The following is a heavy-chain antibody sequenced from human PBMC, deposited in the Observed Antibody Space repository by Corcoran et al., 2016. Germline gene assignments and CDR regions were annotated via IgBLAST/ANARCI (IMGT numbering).Heavy chain of an antibody. CDR3: ARGGQWLVGRFDY. Sequence: QVQLQESGPGLVKPSETLSLTCTVSGGSISSYYWSWIRQPPGKGLEWIGYIYYSGSTNYNPSLKSRVTISVDTSKNQFSLKLSSVTAAETAVYYCARGGQWLVGRFDYWGQGTLVTVSS. V-gene: IGHV4-59*01. J-gene: IGHJ4*02. D-gene: IGHD6-19*01. CDR2: IYYSGST. CDR1: GGSISSYY.